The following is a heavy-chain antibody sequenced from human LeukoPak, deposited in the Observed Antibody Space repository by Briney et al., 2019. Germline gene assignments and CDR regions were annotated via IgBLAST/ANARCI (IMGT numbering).Heavy chain of an antibody. D-gene: IGHD2-15*01. Sequence: GPPVKVSCKASGGTFSSYAISWVRQAPGQGLEWMGGIIPIFGTANYAQKFQGGVTITADKSTSTAYMELSSLGSEDTAVYYCARDGRYCSGGSCYFDYWGQGTLVTVSS. CDR3: ARDGRYCSGGSCYFDY. V-gene: IGHV1-69*06. J-gene: IGHJ4*02. CDR2: IIPIFGTA. CDR1: GGTFSSYA.